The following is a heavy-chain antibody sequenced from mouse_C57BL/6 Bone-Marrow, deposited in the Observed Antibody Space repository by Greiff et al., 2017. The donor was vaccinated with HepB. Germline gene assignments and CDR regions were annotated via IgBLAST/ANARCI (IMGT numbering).Heavy chain of an antibody. V-gene: IGHV1-18*01. CDR1: GYTFTDYN. Sequence: EVQLQQSGPELVKPGASVKIPCKASGYTFTDYNMDWVKQSHGKSLEWIGDINPNNGGTIYNQKFKGKATLTVDKSSSTAYMELRSLTSEDTAVYYCARGGFYYGNTCWYLDVWGTGTTVTVSS. J-gene: IGHJ1*03. D-gene: IGHD2-1*01. CDR2: INPNNGGT. CDR3: ARGGFYYGNTCWYLDV.